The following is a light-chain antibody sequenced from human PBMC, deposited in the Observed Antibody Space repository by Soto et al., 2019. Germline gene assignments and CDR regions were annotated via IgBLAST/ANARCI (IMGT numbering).Light chain of an antibody. V-gene: IGKV1-5*03. CDR2: KAS. J-gene: IGKJ1*01. CDR3: QHYNSYSEA. CDR1: QTISSW. Sequence: NQMAQARSTLSDSLGDRVSIPCRASQTISSWLAWYQQKPGKAPKLLIYKASTLKSGVPSRFSGSGSGTEFTLTISSLQPDDFATYYCQHYNSYSEAFGQRAKVDI.